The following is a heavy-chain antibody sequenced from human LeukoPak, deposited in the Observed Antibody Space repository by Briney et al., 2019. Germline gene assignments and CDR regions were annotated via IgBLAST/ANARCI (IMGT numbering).Heavy chain of an antibody. J-gene: IGHJ4*02. V-gene: IGHV3-74*01. Sequence: GGSLRPSCTASGFSFSEHWMHWARQLPGKGLVWVSRISPTGSTTSYADSVKGRFTVSRDNAKNTLYLQVNNLRAEDTAVYYCARGPNSNWSGLDFWGQGTLLTVSS. CDR2: ISPTGSTT. CDR1: GFSFSEHW. CDR3: ARGPNSNWSGLDF. D-gene: IGHD6-6*01.